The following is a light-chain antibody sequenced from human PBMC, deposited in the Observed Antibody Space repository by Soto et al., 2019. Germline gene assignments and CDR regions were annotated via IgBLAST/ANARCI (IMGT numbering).Light chain of an antibody. CDR3: QEFYNWPLT. J-gene: IGKJ4*01. CDR2: GAS. Sequence: EIVMTQSPATLSVSLGEGVTLSCRASQSIRGDLAWYQQKPGQTPRLLIYGASTRATGVPARFSGSGSGTEFTLTISSLQSEGSAVYYCQEFYNWPLTFGGGTKVEIK. CDR1: QSIRGD. V-gene: IGKV3-15*01.